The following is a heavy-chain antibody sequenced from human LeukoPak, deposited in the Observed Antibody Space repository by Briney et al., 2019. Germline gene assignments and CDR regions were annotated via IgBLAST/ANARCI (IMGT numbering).Heavy chain of an antibody. CDR3: ARDGVYAGFDY. D-gene: IGHD2-8*01. J-gene: IGHJ4*02. Sequence: PGGSLRLSCAASGFTFSSYWMSWARQAPGKGLEWVANIKDDGSEKYYVDSVKGRFTISRDNARNSLYLQMNSLRVEDTAVYYCARDGVYAGFDYWGQGTLVT. CDR1: GFTFSSYW. CDR2: IKDDGSEK. V-gene: IGHV3-7*01.